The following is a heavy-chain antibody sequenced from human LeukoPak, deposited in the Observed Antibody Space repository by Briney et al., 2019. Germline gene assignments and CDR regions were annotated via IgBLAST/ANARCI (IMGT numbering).Heavy chain of an antibody. CDR3: VRDGGSWSLSGY. CDR2: ISHDGSNK. D-gene: IGHD6-13*01. Sequence: PGGSLRLSCVASGFTFSDYSMHWVRQAPGKGLEWVAVISHDGSNKYYADSAKGRFTISRDDSKNTLYLQMNSLRAEDTAVYYCVRDGGSWSLSGYWGQGTLVTVSS. J-gene: IGHJ4*02. CDR1: GFTFSDYS. V-gene: IGHV3-30*04.